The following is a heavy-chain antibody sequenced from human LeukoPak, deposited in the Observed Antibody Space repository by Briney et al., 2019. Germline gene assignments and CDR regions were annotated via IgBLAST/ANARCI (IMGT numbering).Heavy chain of an antibody. D-gene: IGHD3-3*01. V-gene: IGHV3-23*01. CDR2: IRSSGSST. Sequence: GGSLRLSCAASGFTFSRYAMSWVRQAPGKGLEWVSVIRSSGSSTYYADSVRGRFTISRDNSKNSLFLRMNSLRDEDTAIYYCAKGAGGVITFFDYWGQGSLVTVSS. CDR1: GFTFSRYA. CDR3: AKGAGGVITFFDY. J-gene: IGHJ4*02.